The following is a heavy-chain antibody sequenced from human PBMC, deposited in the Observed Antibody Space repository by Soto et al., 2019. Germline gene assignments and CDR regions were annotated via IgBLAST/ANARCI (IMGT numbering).Heavy chain of an antibody. CDR3: ARDIEPQSAYVAFDX. CDR1: GFTFSSYG. V-gene: IGHV3-33*01. CDR2: IWYYGSNK. D-gene: IGHD3-16*01. J-gene: IGHJ3*02. Sequence: VGSVRLSCAASGFTFSSYGMHWVRQAPGKGLEWVAVIWYYGSNKYYAYSVKGRFTISRDNSKNTLYLQMNSLRAEDTAVYYCARDIEPQSAYVAFDXWGQGTMVTVS.